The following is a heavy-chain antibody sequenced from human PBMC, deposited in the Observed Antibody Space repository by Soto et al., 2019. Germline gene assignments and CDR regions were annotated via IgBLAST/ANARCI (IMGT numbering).Heavy chain of an antibody. V-gene: IGHV2-5*02. CDR2: IYWDDDK. CDR3: AHGSGWLSDY. J-gene: IGHJ4*02. Sequence: QITLKESGPTLVKPTQTLTLTCTFSGFSLTSPAVGVNWIRQPPGKALEWLALIYWDDDKQYSPSLKSRLTITTDTSKHQVVLTMTNMDPVDTATYYCAHGSGWLSDYWGQGTLVTVSS. D-gene: IGHD6-19*01. CDR1: GFSLTSPAVG.